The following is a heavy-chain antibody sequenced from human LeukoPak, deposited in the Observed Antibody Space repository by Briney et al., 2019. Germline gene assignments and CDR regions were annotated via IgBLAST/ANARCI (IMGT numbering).Heavy chain of an antibody. D-gene: IGHD2-2*02. Sequence: PGGSLRLSCAASGFTFSSYSMNWVRQAPGKGLEWVSYISSSSSTIYYADSVKGRFTISRDNAENSLYLQMNSLRAEDTAVYYCARDVRAISPYYFDYWGQGTLVTVSS. CDR1: GFTFSSYS. J-gene: IGHJ4*02. V-gene: IGHV3-48*01. CDR2: ISSSSSTI. CDR3: ARDVRAISPYYFDY.